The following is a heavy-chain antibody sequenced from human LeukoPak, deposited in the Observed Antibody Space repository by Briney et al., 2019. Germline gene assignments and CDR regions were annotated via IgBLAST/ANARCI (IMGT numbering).Heavy chain of an antibody. CDR2: INTNTGNP. D-gene: IGHD2-2*01. J-gene: IGHJ3*02. V-gene: IGHV7-4-1*02. CDR3: ARDLGPAVPAANDAFDI. CDR1: GYTFTGYY. Sequence: GASVKVSCKASGYTFTGYYMHWVRQAPGQGLEWMGWINTNTGNPTYAQGFTGRFVFSLDTSVSTAYLQISSLKAEDTAVYYCARDLGPAVPAANDAFDIWGQGTMVTVSS.